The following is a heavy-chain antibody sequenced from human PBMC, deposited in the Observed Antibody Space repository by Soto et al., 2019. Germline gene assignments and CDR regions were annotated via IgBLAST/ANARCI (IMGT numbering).Heavy chain of an antibody. V-gene: IGHV4-59*01. D-gene: IGHD3-10*01. CDR1: GGSISSYY. CDR3: ARVDITMVRGVIQPHYYYYYMDV. J-gene: IGHJ6*03. Sequence: SETLSLTCTVSGGSISSYYWSWIRQPPGKGLEWIGYIYYSGSTNYNPSLKSRVTISVDTSKNQFSLKLSSVTAADTAVYYCARVDITMVRGVIQPHYYYYYMDVWGKGTTVTVSS. CDR2: IYYSGST.